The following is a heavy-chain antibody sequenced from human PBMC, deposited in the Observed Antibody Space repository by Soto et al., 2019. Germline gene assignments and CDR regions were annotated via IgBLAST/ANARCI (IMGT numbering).Heavy chain of an antibody. V-gene: IGHV3-30*18. D-gene: IGHD2-2*01. J-gene: IGHJ6*02. Sequence: QVQLVESGGGVVQAGRSLRLSCAASGFTFSNYGMHWVRQTPGKGLEWVALILYDGSNKYYADSVKGRFTISRDNSKNTLYLQVSRLRAEDTAVYYCAKSRDSYNFYFYYGMDVWGQGTTVTVSS. CDR3: AKSRDSYNFYFYYGMDV. CDR1: GFTFSNYG. CDR2: ILYDGSNK.